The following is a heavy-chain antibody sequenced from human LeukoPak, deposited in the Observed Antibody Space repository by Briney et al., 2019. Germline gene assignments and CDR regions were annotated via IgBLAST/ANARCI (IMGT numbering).Heavy chain of an antibody. CDR1: GYTFTSYD. Sequence: ASVKVSCKASGYTFTSYDINWVRQATGQGLEWMGWMNPNSGNTGYAQKFQGRVTMTRNTSISTAYMELSSLRSEDTAVYYCARRITMVRGVIITRRAKNWFDPWGQGTLVTVS. J-gene: IGHJ5*02. CDR2: MNPNSGNT. CDR3: ARRITMVRGVIITRRAKNWFDP. D-gene: IGHD3-10*01. V-gene: IGHV1-8*01.